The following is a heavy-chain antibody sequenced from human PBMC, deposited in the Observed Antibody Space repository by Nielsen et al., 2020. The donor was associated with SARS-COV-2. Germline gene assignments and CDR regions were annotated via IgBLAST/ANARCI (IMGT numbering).Heavy chain of an antibody. CDR3: ARDRGDYGDWNWFDP. V-gene: IGHV3-74*01. J-gene: IGHJ5*02. CDR2: INSDGSST. D-gene: IGHD4-17*01. CDR1: GFTFSSYW. Sequence: GGSLRLSCAASGFTFSSYWMHWVRQAPGKGLVWVSRINSDGSSTSYADSVKGRFTISRDNAKNTLYLQMNSLRAEDTAVYYCARDRGDYGDWNWFDPWGQGTLVTVSS.